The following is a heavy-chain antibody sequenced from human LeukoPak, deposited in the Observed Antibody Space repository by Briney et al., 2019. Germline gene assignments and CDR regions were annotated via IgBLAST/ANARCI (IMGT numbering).Heavy chain of an antibody. D-gene: IGHD3-22*01. Sequence: SETLSLTCTVSGGSISNYYWSWIRQPPGKGLEWIGYIYYSGSTNYNPSLKSRVTISVDTSKNQFSLKLSSVTAADTAVYYCARGGGYYSDYFDYWGQGTLVTVSS. V-gene: IGHV4-59*12. J-gene: IGHJ4*02. CDR1: GGSISNYY. CDR2: IYYSGST. CDR3: ARGGGYYSDYFDY.